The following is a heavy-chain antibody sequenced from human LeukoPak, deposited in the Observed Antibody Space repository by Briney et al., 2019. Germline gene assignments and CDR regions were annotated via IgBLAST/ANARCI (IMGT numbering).Heavy chain of an antibody. CDR3: ANHLACGSTSCPPFDY. Sequence: GGSLRLSCAASGFTFDDYTMHWVRQAPGKGLECVSSISNSGSYIYYADSVKGRFTISRDNAKNSLYLQMNSLRAEDTAVYYCANHLACGSTSCPPFDYWGQGTLVTVSS. V-gene: IGHV3-21*01. CDR2: ISNSGSYI. J-gene: IGHJ4*02. D-gene: IGHD2-2*01. CDR1: GFTFDDYT.